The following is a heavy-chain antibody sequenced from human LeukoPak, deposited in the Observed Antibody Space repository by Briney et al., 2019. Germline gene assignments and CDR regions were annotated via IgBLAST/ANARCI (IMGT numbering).Heavy chain of an antibody. CDR1: GFTFSDYY. CDR2: ISSSGNTI. J-gene: IGHJ5*02. Sequence: GGSLRLSCAAPGFTFSDYYMSWIRQAPGKGLECVSYISSSGNTIYYADSVKGRFTISRDNAKNSLYLQMNSLRAEDTAVYYCARRGVQLQRISWFDPWGQGTLVTVSS. CDR3: ARRGVQLQRISWFDP. V-gene: IGHV3-11*01. D-gene: IGHD1-1*01.